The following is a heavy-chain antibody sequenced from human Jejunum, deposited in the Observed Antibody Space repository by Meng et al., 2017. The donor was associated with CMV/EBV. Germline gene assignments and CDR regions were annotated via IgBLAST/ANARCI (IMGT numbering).Heavy chain of an antibody. V-gene: IGHV3-23*01. D-gene: IGHD3-9*01. CDR1: GLTFSSYA. CDR2: VSGSGGTT. CDR3: VKGRALTGAYYFDY. J-gene: IGHJ4*02. Sequence: SGLTFSSYAMSWVRQAPGKGLEWVSAVSGSGGTTYYADSVKGRFTISRDNTKNTLYLQMNSLRAEDTAVYYCVKGRALTGAYYFDYWGQGTLVTVSS.